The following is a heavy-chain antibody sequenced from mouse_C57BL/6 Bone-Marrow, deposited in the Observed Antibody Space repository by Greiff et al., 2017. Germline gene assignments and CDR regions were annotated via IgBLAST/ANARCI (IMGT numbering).Heavy chain of an antibody. V-gene: IGHV14-1*01. J-gene: IGHJ4*01. Sequence: EVQLQQSGAELVRPGASVKLSCTASGFNIKDYYMHWVKQRPEQGLEWIGRIDPEDGDTEYAPKFQGKATMTADTSSNTAYLQLSSLTSEDTAVYYCTIYDGYLYAMDDWGQGTSVTVSS. CDR1: GFNIKDYY. CDR3: TIYDGYLYAMDD. CDR2: IDPEDGDT. D-gene: IGHD2-3*01.